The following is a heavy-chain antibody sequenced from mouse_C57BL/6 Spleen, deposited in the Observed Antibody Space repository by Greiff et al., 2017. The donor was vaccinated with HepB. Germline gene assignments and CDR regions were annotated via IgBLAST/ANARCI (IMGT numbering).Heavy chain of an antibody. Sequence: RLVELGGDLLKPGGSLKLSGEAPELIFRGIGWSGVRQTPEKRLEGAATISSGGSYTYYPDSVKGRFTISRDKAKNTLYLQMSSLKSEDTAMYYCARPYDYDLRAWFAYWGQGTLVTVSA. CDR3: ARPYDYDLRAWFAY. D-gene: IGHD2-4*01. CDR1: ELIFRGIG. V-gene: IGHV5-6*02. CDR2: ISSGGSYT. J-gene: IGHJ3*01.